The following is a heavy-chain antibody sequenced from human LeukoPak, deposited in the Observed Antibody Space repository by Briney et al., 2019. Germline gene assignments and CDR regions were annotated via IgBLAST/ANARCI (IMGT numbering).Heavy chain of an antibody. CDR3: AREKIVVPAAKGPQFDY. CDR2: INSDGSRI. CDR1: GFTFSTSW. D-gene: IGHD2-2*01. V-gene: IGHV3-74*01. J-gene: IGHJ4*02. Sequence: GGSLRLSCAASGFTFSTSWMHWVRQAPGKGLVWVSRINSDGSRINYADSVKGRFTISRDNAKNSLYLQMNSLRAEDTAVYYCAREKIVVPAAKGPQFDYWGQGTLVTVSS.